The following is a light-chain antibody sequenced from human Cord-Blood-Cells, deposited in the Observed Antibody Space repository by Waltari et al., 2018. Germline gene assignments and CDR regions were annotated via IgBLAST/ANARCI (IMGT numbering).Light chain of an antibody. CDR1: SSDGGGYNY. CDR3: SSYTSSSTWV. Sequence: QSALTQPASVSGSPGPSITISCTGTSSDGGGYNYVSWYQQHPGKAPKLMIYDVSNRPSGVSNRFSGSKSGNTASLTISGLQAEDEADYYCSSYTSSSTWVFGGGTKLTVL. CDR2: DVS. J-gene: IGLJ3*02. V-gene: IGLV2-14*01.